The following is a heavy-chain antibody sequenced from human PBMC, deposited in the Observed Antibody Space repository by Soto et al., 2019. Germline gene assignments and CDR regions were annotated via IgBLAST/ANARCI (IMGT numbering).Heavy chain of an antibody. Sequence: GGSLRLSCAASGFTFSSYGMHWVRQAPGKGLEWVAVISYDGSDKDYADSVKGRFTISRDNSRNTLFLQMNSLRAEDTAVYYSARDYYKYYDSSGYYRSPAYWGQGTLVTVS. CDR2: ISYDGSDK. CDR1: GFTFSSYG. CDR3: ARDYYKYYDSSGYYRSPAY. J-gene: IGHJ4*02. D-gene: IGHD3-22*01. V-gene: IGHV3-30*03.